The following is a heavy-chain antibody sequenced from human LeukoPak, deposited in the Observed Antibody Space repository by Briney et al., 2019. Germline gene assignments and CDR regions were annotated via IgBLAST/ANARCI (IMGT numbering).Heavy chain of an antibody. CDR2: IIGGAGST. J-gene: IGHJ4*02. Sequence: GGTLRLSCAASGFSFSSHGMSWVRQAPGKGLEWVSGIIGGAGSTYYADSVKGRFTISRDSSKNTLFLQMNRLRPEDAAVYYCAKAPVTTCRGAYCYPFDYWGQGTLVTGSS. D-gene: IGHD2-21*01. CDR3: AKAPVTTCRGAYCYPFDY. CDR1: GFSFSSHG. V-gene: IGHV3-23*01.